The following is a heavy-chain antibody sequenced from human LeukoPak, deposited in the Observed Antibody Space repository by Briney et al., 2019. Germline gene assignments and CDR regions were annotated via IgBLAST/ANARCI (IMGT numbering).Heavy chain of an antibody. V-gene: IGHV3-30-3*01. CDR3: ASQGGLLWFGELSGGMDV. CDR1: GFTFSSYA. D-gene: IGHD3-10*01. Sequence: GGSLRLSCAASGFTFSSYAMNWVRQAPGKGLEWVAFISYDGSNKYYADSVKGRFTISRDKSKNTLYLQMNSLRAEDTAVYYWASQGGLLWFGELSGGMDVWGQGTTVTVSS. J-gene: IGHJ6*02. CDR2: ISYDGSNK.